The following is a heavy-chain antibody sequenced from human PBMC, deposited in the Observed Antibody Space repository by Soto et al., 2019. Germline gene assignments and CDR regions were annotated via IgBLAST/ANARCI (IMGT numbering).Heavy chain of an antibody. Sequence: SETLSLTCAVSGGSISSGGYSWSWIRQPPGKGLEWIGYIYHSGSTYYNPSLKSRVTISVDRSKNQFSLKLSSVTAADTAVYYCARGRSYGGNTHFDYWGQGTLVTVSS. CDR1: GGSISSGGYS. CDR3: ARGRSYGGNTHFDY. J-gene: IGHJ4*02. V-gene: IGHV4-30-2*01. D-gene: IGHD4-17*01. CDR2: IYHSGST.